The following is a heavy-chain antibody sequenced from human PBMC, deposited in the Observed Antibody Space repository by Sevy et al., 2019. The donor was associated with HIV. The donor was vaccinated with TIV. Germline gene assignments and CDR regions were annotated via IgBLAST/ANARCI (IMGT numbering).Heavy chain of an antibody. J-gene: IGHJ4*02. Sequence: GGSLRLSCAASEFSFHDYYMSWIRQAPGMGLEYISCFSDNGYNLYYADSVRGRFTISRDNAKNSLYLQMNSLRIEDTAVYYCARAGPYTSRWHFDYWGQGTLVTVSS. CDR1: EFSFHDYY. D-gene: IGHD6-13*01. CDR3: ARAGPYTSRWHFDY. V-gene: IGHV3-11*04. CDR2: FSDNGYNL.